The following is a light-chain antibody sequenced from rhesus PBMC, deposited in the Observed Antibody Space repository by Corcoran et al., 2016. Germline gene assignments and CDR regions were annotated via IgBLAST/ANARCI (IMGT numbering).Light chain of an antibody. V-gene: IGKV3-31*02. CDR3: QETSNLSWT. Sequence: EIVMTQSPATLSLSPGETATMSCRTSQSVTTYLAWYQQKPGQAPRLLIYGESSRDTGIPDRFSGSWSGTYVTLTISSLEPEDFAVDFCQETSNLSWTFGQGTRVEIK. CDR1: QSVTTY. J-gene: IGKJ1*01. CDR2: GES.